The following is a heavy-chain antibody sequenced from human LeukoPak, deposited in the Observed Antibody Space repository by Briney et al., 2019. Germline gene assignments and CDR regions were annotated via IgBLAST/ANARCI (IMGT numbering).Heavy chain of an antibody. V-gene: IGHV4-39*01. CDR2: IYYSGST. Sequence: SETLSLTCTVSGGSISSSSYYWGWIPQPPGKGLEWIGSIYYSGSTYYNPSLKSRVTISVDTSKNQFSLKLSSVTAADTAVYYCARMGGYSGYATHWGQGSLVTVSS. CDR1: GGSISSSSYY. D-gene: IGHD5-12*01. CDR3: ARMGGYSGYATH. J-gene: IGHJ4*02.